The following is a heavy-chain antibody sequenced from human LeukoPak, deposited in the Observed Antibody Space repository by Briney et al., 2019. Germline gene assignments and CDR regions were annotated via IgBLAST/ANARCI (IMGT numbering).Heavy chain of an antibody. Sequence: PSETLSLTCTVSGGSISSYYWSWIRQPPGKGLEWIGYIYYSGSTNYNPSLKSRVTISVDTSKNQFSLKLSSVTAADTAVYYCARAGSGSGWYFDYWGQGTLVTVSA. CDR1: GGSISSYY. CDR2: IYYSGST. J-gene: IGHJ4*02. V-gene: IGHV4-59*08. D-gene: IGHD6-19*01. CDR3: ARAGSGSGWYFDY.